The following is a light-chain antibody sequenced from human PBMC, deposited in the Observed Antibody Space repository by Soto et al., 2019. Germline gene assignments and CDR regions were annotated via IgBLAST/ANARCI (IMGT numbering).Light chain of an antibody. J-gene: IGLJ1*01. CDR1: SSDVGGYNY. V-gene: IGLV2-14*01. Sequence: QSALTQPASVSGSPGQSSTISCSGTSSDVGGYNYVSWYQQHPGKAPQVMIYDVSNRPSGVSNRFSGSKSGNTASLTISGLQAEDEADYYCYSYTTSSTYVFGTGTKVTVL. CDR3: YSYTTSSTYV. CDR2: DVS.